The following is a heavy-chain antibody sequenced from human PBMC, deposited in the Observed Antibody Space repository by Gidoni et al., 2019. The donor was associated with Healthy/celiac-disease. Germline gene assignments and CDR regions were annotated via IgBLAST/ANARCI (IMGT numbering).Heavy chain of an antibody. Sequence: EVQLLESGGGLVQPGGSLRLSCAASGFTFSSYAMSWVRQAPGKGLEWVSAISGSGGSTYYADSVKGRLTISRDNSKNTLYLQMNSLRAEDTAVYYCAKDGYGAAYYYYYGMDVWGQGTTVTVSS. CDR3: AKDGYGAAYYYYYGMDV. V-gene: IGHV3-23*01. CDR2: ISGSGGST. J-gene: IGHJ6*02. CDR1: GFTFSSYA. D-gene: IGHD4-17*01.